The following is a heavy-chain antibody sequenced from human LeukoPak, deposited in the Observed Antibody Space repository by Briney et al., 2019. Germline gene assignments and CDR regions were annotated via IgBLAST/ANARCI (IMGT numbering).Heavy chain of an antibody. D-gene: IGHD1-26*01. CDR3: ARDPYSGSYGDSYYYYMDV. V-gene: IGHV3-21*01. J-gene: IGHJ6*03. CDR2: ITSTGSYT. CDR1: GFTFSSYN. Sequence: GGSLRLSCAASGFTFSSYNMDWVRQAPGKGLEWVSSITSTGSYTFYADSVKGRFTISRDNAKNSLYLQMNSLRAEDTAIYYCARDPYSGSYGDSYYYYMDVWGKGTTVTISS.